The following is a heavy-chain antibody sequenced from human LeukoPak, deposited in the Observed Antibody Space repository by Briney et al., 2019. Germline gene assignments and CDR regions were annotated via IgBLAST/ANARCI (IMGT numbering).Heavy chain of an antibody. CDR1: GGSISSYY. D-gene: IGHD3-10*01. CDR3: AREGTLVRVLDY. CDR2: IYYSEST. Sequence: SETLSLTCTVSGGSISSYYWSWIRQPPGKGLEWIGYIYYSESTNYNPSLKSRVTISVDTSKNQFSLKLSSVTAADTAVYYCAREGTLVRVLDYWGQGTLVTVSS. V-gene: IGHV4-59*01. J-gene: IGHJ4*02.